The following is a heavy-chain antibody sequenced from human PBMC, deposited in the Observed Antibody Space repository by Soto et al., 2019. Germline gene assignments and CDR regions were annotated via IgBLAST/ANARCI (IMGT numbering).Heavy chain of an antibody. V-gene: IGHV4-31*03. CDR1: GASIDSGGYY. CDR2: SYFSGGT. D-gene: IGHD2-21*01. CDR3: ARDTVIHDAFDI. Sequence: PSETLSLTCTVSGASIDSGGYYWNWIRQRPGKGLEWIGYSYFSGGTYYNPSLKSRVTISVDTSKNQFSLKLSSVTAADTAVYYCARDTVIHDAFDIWGQGTMVTVS. J-gene: IGHJ3*02.